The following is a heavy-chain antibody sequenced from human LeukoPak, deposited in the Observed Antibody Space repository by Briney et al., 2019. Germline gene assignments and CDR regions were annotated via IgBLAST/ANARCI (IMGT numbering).Heavy chain of an antibody. CDR1: GYTFTGYY. CDR2: INPNSGGT. D-gene: IGHD2-2*01. CDR3: ARAAMGMIVVPAARRVVCWFYA. J-gene: IGHJ5*02. Sequence: ASVKVSCKASGYTFTGYYMHWVRQAPGQGLEWMGWINPNSGGTNYAQKFQGRVTMTRDTSISSAYMELSRLRSDDTAVYYCARAAMGMIVVPAARRVVCWFYAWGQGTLVTVSS. V-gene: IGHV1-2*02.